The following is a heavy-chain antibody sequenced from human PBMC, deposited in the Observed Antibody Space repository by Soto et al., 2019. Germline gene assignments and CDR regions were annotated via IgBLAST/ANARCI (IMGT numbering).Heavy chain of an antibody. CDR3: VRESYPAKAFDI. CDR2: IRIRSTNM. Sequence: EVQLVESGGGLVKPGKSLRLSCAASGFTFSNYNINWVRQAPGKGLEWVASIRIRSTNMYYADSVKGRFTISRDDAKNSLSLQMNGLRAADAAVYFCVRESYPAKAFDIWGQGTMVTVSS. J-gene: IGHJ3*02. V-gene: IGHV3-21*01. D-gene: IGHD2-2*01. CDR1: GFTFSNYN.